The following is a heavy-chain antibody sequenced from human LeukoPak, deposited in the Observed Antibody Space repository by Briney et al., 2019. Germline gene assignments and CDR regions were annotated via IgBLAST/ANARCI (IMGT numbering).Heavy chain of an antibody. Sequence: GGSLRLSCAASGFTFDNYAMHWVRQAPGKGLEWVSGIIWNSGSVGYADSVKGRFTISRDNAKNSLNLQMNSLRAEDTAFYYCAKARNTYYYDTSGYYFDYWGQGTLVTVSS. CDR2: IIWNSGSV. D-gene: IGHD3-22*01. CDR1: GFTFDNYA. J-gene: IGHJ4*02. V-gene: IGHV3-9*01. CDR3: AKARNTYYYDTSGYYFDY.